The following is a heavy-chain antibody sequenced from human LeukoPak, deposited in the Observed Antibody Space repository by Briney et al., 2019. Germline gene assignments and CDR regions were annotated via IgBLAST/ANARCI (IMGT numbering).Heavy chain of an antibody. D-gene: IGHD3-10*01. V-gene: IGHV4-30-4*08. CDR1: GGSISSGDYY. J-gene: IGHJ5*02. CDR3: ARVVTMVRGVSGWFDP. Sequence: LSLTCTFSGGSISSGDYYWCWIRQPPGKGLEGIGYIYYSGSTYYNPSLKSRVTISVGTSKNQFSLKLSSVTAADTAVYYCARVVTMVRGVSGWFDPWGQGTLVTVSS. CDR2: IYYSGST.